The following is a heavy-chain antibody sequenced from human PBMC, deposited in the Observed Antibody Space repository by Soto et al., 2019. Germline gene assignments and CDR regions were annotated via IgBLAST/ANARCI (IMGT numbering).Heavy chain of an antibody. D-gene: IGHD1-20*01. V-gene: IGHV4-31*03. J-gene: IGHJ4*02. Sequence: QVQLQESGPGLVKPSQTLSLTCTVSGASISSGGYYWTWIRQHPGKGLEWIGYIFYSGSTYYNPSLKSRVTISADTSKNQFSLKLTSVTAADTAVYYCARDQGISGTTRGTFDYWGQGTLVTVSS. CDR3: ARDQGISGTTRGTFDY. CDR2: IFYSGST. CDR1: GASISSGGYY.